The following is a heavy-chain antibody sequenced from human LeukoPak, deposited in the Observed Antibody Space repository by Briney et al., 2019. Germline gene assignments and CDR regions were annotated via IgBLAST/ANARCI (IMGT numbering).Heavy chain of an antibody. CDR3: ARGGSDTAMAHDY. D-gene: IGHD5-18*01. V-gene: IGHV3-74*01. Sequence: GGSLRLSCAASGFTFSNHWMHWVRQAPGKGLMWVSRINRDGSRTDYADSVKGRFTISRDDAKNTLYLPVNSLRAEDTAVYFCARGGSDTAMAHDYWGQGTLVTVSS. CDR1: GFTFSNHW. J-gene: IGHJ4*02. CDR2: INRDGSRT.